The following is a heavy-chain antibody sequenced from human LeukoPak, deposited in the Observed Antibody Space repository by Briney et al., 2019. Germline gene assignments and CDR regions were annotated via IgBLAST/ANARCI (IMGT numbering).Heavy chain of an antibody. Sequence: SETLSLTCTVSGGSISSGSYYWSWIRQPAGKGLEWIGRIYTSGSTNYNPSLKSRVTISVDTSKNQFSLKLSSVTAADTAVYYCVRAVGYYYYMDVWGKGTTVTISS. CDR1: GGSISSGSYY. J-gene: IGHJ6*03. V-gene: IGHV4-61*02. CDR2: IYTSGST. CDR3: VRAVGYYYYMDV. D-gene: IGHD4-23*01.